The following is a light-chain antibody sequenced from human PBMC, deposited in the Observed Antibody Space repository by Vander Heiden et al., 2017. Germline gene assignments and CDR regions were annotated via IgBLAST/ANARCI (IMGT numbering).Light chain of an antibody. CDR1: QSISRW. V-gene: IGKV1-5*01. CDR2: DVS. CDR3: QQYNSYSGYT. J-gene: IGKJ2*01. Sequence: DIQMTQAPSTLSVSVGDRVTITCRASQSISRWLAWYQQKPGKAPKLLIYDVSSLGSGVPSRFSGSGSGTEFTLTISSLQPDDFASYYCQQYNSYSGYTFGQGTKLEIK.